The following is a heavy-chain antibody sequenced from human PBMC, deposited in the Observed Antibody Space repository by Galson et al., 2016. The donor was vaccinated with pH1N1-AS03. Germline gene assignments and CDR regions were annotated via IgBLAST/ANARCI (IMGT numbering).Heavy chain of an antibody. D-gene: IGHD1-26*01. Sequence: SVKVSCKASGYTFTTYYVHWVRQAPGQGLEWVGRLNPLSGKTDSPQKFQVRVTLTRDTSIRSEYLDLSGVTFDDAAIYYCALLQVPTTPGHLDQGTLVTVTS. V-gene: IGHV1-2*06. CDR3: ALLQVPTTPGH. CDR1: GYTFTTYY. CDR2: LNPLSGKT. J-gene: IGHJ4*02.